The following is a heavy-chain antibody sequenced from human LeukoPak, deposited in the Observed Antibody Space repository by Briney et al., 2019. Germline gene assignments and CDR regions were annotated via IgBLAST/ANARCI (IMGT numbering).Heavy chain of an antibody. CDR2: IWYDGSNI. CDR1: GFTFRNYA. Sequence: GGSLRLSCAVSGFTFRNYAMSWVRQAPGKGLEWVAYIWYDGSNIDYANSVKGRFTISRDTSKSTVYLQMNSLRPDDTAVYYCVRDLLGLPHKCFDSWGQGTLVTVSS. J-gene: IGHJ4*02. D-gene: IGHD3-16*01. CDR3: VRDLLGLPHKCFDS. V-gene: IGHV3-30*02.